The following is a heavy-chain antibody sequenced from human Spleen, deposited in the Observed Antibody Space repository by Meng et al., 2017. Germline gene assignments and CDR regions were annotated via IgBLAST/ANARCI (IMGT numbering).Heavy chain of an antibody. J-gene: IGHJ4*02. CDR1: GYTFSTYW. D-gene: IGHD6-13*01. CDR2: IYPGDSDA. V-gene: IGHV5-51*01. CDR3: ARSRGSWYDYFDY. Sequence: GGSLRLSCKGSGYTFSTYWIGWVRQMPGKGLEWMGIIYPGDSDARYSPSFQGQVTISADKSIGTAYLQWSSLKASDTAMYYCARSRGSWYDYFDYWGQGTLVIVSS.